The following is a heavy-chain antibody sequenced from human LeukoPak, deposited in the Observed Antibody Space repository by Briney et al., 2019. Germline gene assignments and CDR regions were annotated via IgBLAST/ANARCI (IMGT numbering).Heavy chain of an antibody. CDR1: GGSISSGSYY. Sequence: SQTLSLTCTVSGGSISSGSYYWSWIRQPAGKGLEWIGRIYTSGSTNYNPSLKSRVTISIDASKNQFSLNLNSVTAADTAVYYCATGVGEAPVNWGPGTLVTVSS. CDR3: ATGVGEAPVN. V-gene: IGHV4-61*02. D-gene: IGHD3-16*01. CDR2: IYTSGST. J-gene: IGHJ4*02.